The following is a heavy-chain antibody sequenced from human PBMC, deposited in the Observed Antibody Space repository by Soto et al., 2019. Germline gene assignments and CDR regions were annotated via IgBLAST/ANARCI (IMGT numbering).Heavy chain of an antibody. CDR2: INHSGTT. Sequence: SETLSLTCAVYGGSFSGYYWSWIRQPPGRGLEWIGEINHSGTTNNNPSLKSRVTISVDTSKNQFSLKVSSVTAADTAVYYCARRTAGGSGTDYNSWFDPWGQGTLVTV. J-gene: IGHJ5*02. D-gene: IGHD3-10*01. CDR1: GGSFSGYY. V-gene: IGHV4-34*01. CDR3: ARRTAGGSGTDYNSWFDP.